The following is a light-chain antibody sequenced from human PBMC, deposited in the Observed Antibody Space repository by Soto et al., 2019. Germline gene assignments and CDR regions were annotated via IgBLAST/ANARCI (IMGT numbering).Light chain of an antibody. V-gene: IGKV4-1*01. CDR2: WAS. J-gene: IGKJ4*01. CDR1: LSVFYSSNNQNY. CDR3: QQYYTTLAPT. Sequence: DIVMTQSPDSLTVSLGERATINCKSSLSVFYSSNNQNYLAWYQHKPGQPPKLLIYWASTRESGVPDRFSGSGSGTDFTLTISSLQAEYVAVYYCQQYYTTLAPTFGGGTKVEIK.